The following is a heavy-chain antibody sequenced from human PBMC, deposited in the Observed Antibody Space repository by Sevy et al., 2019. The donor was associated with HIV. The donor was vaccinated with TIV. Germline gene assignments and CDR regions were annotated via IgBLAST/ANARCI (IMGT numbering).Heavy chain of an antibody. CDR3: AKDQPAFGVVDGMHV. V-gene: IGHV3-30*18. J-gene: IGHJ6*02. CDR1: GFTFSSYG. Sequence: GGSLRLSCAASGFTFSSYGMHWVRQAPGKGLEWVAVISYDGSNKYYADSVKGRFTISRDNSKNTLYLQMNSLRAEDTAVYYCAKDQPAFGVVDGMHVWGQGTTVTVSS. D-gene: IGHD3-3*01. CDR2: ISYDGSNK.